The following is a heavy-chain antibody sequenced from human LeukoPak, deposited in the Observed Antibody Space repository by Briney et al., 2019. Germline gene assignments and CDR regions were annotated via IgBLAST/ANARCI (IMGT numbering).Heavy chain of an antibody. CDR1: GFTFTSYS. CDR3: AKWRWAVGTYYFDY. CDR2: ISGSGDGT. Sequence: PGGSLRLSCAASGFTFTSYSMNWVRQAPGKGLEWVSGISGSGDGTYYADSVKGRFTISRDNSKNTLYLQMNSLRAEDTAVYFCAKWRWAVGTYYFDYWGQGTLVTVSS. V-gene: IGHV3-23*01. J-gene: IGHJ4*02. D-gene: IGHD1-1*01.